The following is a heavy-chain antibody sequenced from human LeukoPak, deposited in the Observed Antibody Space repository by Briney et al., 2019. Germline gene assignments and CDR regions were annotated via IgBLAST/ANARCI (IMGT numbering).Heavy chain of an antibody. J-gene: IGHJ4*02. CDR3: ARWTGVIDS. Sequence: PGGPLRLSCVASGFTFENYWMHWFRPAPGKGPEWVANIKQDGSLEHYMDSVKGRFTISRDNAKNSLILQMDSLRAEDTAVYYCARWTGVIDSWGQGTLVTVSS. CDR2: IKQDGSLE. D-gene: IGHD2-21*01. V-gene: IGHV3-7*01. CDR1: GFTFENYW.